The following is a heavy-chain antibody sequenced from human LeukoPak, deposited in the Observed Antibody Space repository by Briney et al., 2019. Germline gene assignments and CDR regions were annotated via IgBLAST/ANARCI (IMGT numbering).Heavy chain of an antibody. CDR1: GDSFSSYY. D-gene: IGHD5-12*01. CDR3: AREAYEGETYSGYDFWFDP. CDR2: IYTSGST. J-gene: IGHJ5*02. Sequence: SETLSLTCTVSGDSFSSYYWSWIRQPAGKGLEWIGRIYTSGSTNYNPSLKSRVTMSVDTSKNQLSLKLRSVTAADTAVYFCAREAYEGETYSGYDFWFDPWGQGTLVTVSS. V-gene: IGHV4-4*07.